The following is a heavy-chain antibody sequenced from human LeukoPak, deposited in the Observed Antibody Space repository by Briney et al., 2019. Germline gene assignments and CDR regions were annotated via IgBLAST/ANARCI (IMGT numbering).Heavy chain of an antibody. CDR1: GFTFSSYS. Sequence: GGSLRLSCAASGFTFSSYSMNWVRQAPGKGLEWVSSISSSSYIYYADSVKGRFTISRDNAKNSLYLQMNSLRAEDTAVYYCASGAAAGTLGVSLYWGQGTLVTVSS. V-gene: IGHV3-21*01. D-gene: IGHD6-13*01. J-gene: IGHJ4*02. CDR2: ISSSSYI. CDR3: ASGAAAGTLGVSLY.